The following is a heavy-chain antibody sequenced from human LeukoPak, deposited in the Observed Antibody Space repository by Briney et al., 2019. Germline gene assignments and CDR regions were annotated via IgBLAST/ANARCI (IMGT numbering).Heavy chain of an antibody. CDR2: IYVTGST. CDR1: GGSIINYY. CDR3: ARLEYYDSTGYSPGYYMDV. D-gene: IGHD3-22*01. J-gene: IGHJ6*03. V-gene: IGHV4-4*07. Sequence: PSETLSLTCTVSGGSIINYYWSWIRQPAGTGLEWVGRIYVTGSTIYNPSLQSRLSMSVDTSKNQFLLRLTSVTAADTAVYYCARLEYYDSTGYSPGYYMDVWGKGITVTVSS.